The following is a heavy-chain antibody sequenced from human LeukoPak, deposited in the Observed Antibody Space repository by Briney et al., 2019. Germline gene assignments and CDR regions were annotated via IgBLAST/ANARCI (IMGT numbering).Heavy chain of an antibody. J-gene: IGHJ4*02. D-gene: IGHD1-26*01. V-gene: IGHV4-38-2*02. CDR1: GYSISSGYY. CDR2: IYHSGST. CDR3: ASGISGSYYGRPFGY. Sequence: PSETLSLTCTVSGYSISSGYYWGWIRQPPGKGLEWIASIYHSGSTYYNPSLKSRVTISVDTSKKQFSLKLSSVTAADTAVYYCASGISGSYYGRPFGYWGQGTLVTVSS.